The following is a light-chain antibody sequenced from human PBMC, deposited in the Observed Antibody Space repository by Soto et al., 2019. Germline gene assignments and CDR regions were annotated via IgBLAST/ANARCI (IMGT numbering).Light chain of an antibody. CDR2: ADT. J-gene: IGLJ1*01. CDR1: SSNIGGNS. Sequence: HSARTQPRSVSAAPGQKVTISCSGSSSNIGGNSVSWYQQLPGSSPKLLIYADTKRPSGISDRFTGAKTATSATLGITGLQTADEGDYHSGSRDSLVSAYVFG. V-gene: IGLV1-51*01. CDR3: GSRDSLVSAYV.